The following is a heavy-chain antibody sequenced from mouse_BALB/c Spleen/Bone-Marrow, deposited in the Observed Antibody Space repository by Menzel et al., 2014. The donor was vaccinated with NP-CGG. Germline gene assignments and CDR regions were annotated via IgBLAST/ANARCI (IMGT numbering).Heavy chain of an antibody. V-gene: IGHV5-9-1*01. CDR1: GFTFXSYA. D-gene: IGHD2-4*01. J-gene: IGHJ2*01. CDR3: ARHGITRLLDY. CDR2: TSSGGSYT. Sequence: EVMLVESGGGLVKPGGSLKLSCAASGFTFXSYAMSWVRQTPEKRLEWVATTSSGGSYTYYPDSVKGRFTISRDNAKNTLYLQMSSLRSEDTAMYYCARHGITRLLDYWGQGTTLTVSS.